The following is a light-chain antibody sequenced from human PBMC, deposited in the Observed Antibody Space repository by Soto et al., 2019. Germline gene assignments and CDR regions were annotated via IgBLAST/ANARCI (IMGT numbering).Light chain of an antibody. J-gene: IGLJ2*01. Sequence: QSVLTQPASVSGSPGQSITISCTGTRSDIGAYNFVSWYQQHPGEVPKLILYDVNVRPSGVSNRVSGSKSGNTASLTISGLQAEDEADYYCTSWTTSTTMIFGGGTKLTVL. V-gene: IGLV2-14*03. CDR2: DVN. CDR3: TSWTTSTTMI. CDR1: RSDIGAYNF.